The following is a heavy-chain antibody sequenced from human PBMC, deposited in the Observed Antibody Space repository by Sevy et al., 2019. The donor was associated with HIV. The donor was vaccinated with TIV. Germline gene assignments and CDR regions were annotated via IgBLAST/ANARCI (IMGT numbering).Heavy chain of an antibody. D-gene: IGHD3-22*01. Sequence: ASVQVSCKVSGYTLTKLSMHWVRQTPGKGLEWMTTFDPEDGDPEDGKTIYAQKFMGRVTMTEDTSTETAYMALSSPRSEDTAVYYCASTKDYYDSSGYPFDSWGQGTLVTVSS. V-gene: IGHV1-24*01. CDR1: GYTLTKLS. J-gene: IGHJ4*02. CDR3: ASTKDYYDSSGYPFDS. CDR2: FDPEDGDPEDGKT.